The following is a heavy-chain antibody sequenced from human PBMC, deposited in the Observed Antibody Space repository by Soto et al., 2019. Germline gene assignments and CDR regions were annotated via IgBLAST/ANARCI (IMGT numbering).Heavy chain of an antibody. J-gene: IGHJ4*02. CDR1: GFTFSSFA. D-gene: IGHD3-10*01. V-gene: IGHV3-30*18. Sequence: QVQLVESGGGVVHPGTSLRLSCVTSGFTFSSFAMDWVRQAPGKGLEWVAAISFDGRDISYRESVKGRFTISRDKFKNTVYLKMNSLRPEDTAVYYCAKESLDYFDSGRFYAPAFDHWGQGTLVTVSS. CDR3: AKESLDYFDSGRFYAPAFDH. CDR2: ISFDGRDI.